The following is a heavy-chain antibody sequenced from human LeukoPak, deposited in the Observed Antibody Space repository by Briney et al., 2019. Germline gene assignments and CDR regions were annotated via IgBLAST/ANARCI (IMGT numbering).Heavy chain of an antibody. Sequence: SETLSLTCTVPGGSISSYYWSWIRQPPGKGLEWIGYIYYSGSTNYNPSLKSRVTISVDTSKNQFSLKLSSVTAADTAVYYCARHLGGAGTPFDAFDIWGQGTMVTVSS. J-gene: IGHJ3*02. CDR1: GGSISSYY. CDR3: ARHLGGAGTPFDAFDI. CDR2: IYYSGST. D-gene: IGHD6-13*01. V-gene: IGHV4-59*08.